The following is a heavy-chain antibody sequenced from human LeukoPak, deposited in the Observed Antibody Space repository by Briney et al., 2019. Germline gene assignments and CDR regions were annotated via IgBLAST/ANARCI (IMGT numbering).Heavy chain of an antibody. V-gene: IGHV3-7*01. CDR3: ARDGYSTSFNY. Sequence: GGSLRLSCAASGFTFSSYWMSWIRQAPGKGLEWVANIKEDGSEKYYVDFVKGRFTISRDNAKHSLYLQMNSLRAEDTAVYYCARDGYSTSFNYWGQGTLVIVSS. CDR2: IKEDGSEK. CDR1: GFTFSSYW. J-gene: IGHJ4*02. D-gene: IGHD6-6*01.